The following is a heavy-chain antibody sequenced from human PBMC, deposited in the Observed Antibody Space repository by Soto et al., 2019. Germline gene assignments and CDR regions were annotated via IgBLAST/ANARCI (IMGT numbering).Heavy chain of an antibody. J-gene: IGHJ6*02. CDR3: ASLGRHG. CDR2: INPGGSEK. V-gene: IGHV3-7*01. CDR1: GFTFSDSW. D-gene: IGHD3-16*01. Sequence: EVQLVESGGGLVQPGWSLRLSCVASGFTFSDSWMDWVRQAPGKGTEWVANINPGGSEKNHVDSVKGRFTISRDNAKNSLFLQMNNLRAEDTAVYYCASLGRHGWGQGTTVTVSS.